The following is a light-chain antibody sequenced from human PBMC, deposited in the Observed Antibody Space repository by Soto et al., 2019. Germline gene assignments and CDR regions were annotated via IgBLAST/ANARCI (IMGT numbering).Light chain of an antibody. CDR2: AAS. V-gene: IGKV1-39*01. J-gene: IGKJ1*01. CDR1: QSISSY. CDR3: QQTDTFPRT. Sequence: DIRMTQSPSSLSASVGDRVTITCRASQSISSYLNWYQHKPGKAPKLLIYAASSLQTGVPSRFSGSRSGTDFALTISSLQREDFATYYCQQTDTFPRTFGQGTKVEMK.